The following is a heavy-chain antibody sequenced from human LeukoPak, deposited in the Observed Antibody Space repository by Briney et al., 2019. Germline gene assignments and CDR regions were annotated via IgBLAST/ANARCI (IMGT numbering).Heavy chain of an antibody. Sequence: PGRSLRLSCAASGFTFSSYAMSWVRQAPGKGLEWVSAISGSGGSTYYADPVKGRFTISRDNSKNTLYLQMNSLRAEDTAVYYCAKDMGLLPPNYFDYWGQGTLVTVSS. J-gene: IGHJ4*02. CDR3: AKDMGLLPPNYFDY. CDR2: ISGSGGST. V-gene: IGHV3-23*01. CDR1: GFTFSSYA. D-gene: IGHD3-22*01.